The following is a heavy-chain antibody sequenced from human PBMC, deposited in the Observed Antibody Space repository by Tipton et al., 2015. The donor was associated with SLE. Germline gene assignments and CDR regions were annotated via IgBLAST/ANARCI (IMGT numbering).Heavy chain of an antibody. V-gene: IGHV3-9*01. CDR2: INWNSGSI. J-gene: IGHJ5*02. CDR1: GFTFDEYA. Sequence: LRLSCAASGFTFDEYAMHWVRQAPGKGLEWVSGINWNSGSIAYGDSVKGRFTISRDNAKKSLYLQMNSLRVEDTALYYCAKDGGGGSPLNWFDPWGQGTLVTVSS. D-gene: IGHD3-16*01. CDR3: AKDGGGGSPLNWFDP.